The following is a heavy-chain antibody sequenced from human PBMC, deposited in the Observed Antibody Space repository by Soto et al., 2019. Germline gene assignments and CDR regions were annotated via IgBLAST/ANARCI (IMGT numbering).Heavy chain of an antibody. Sequence: ASVKVSCKASGYTFTSYDINWVRQATGQGLEWMGWMNPNSGNTAYAQKFQGRVTMTRNTSISTAYMELSSLRSEDTAVYYCAVAMTTVTTYDYWGQGTLVTVSS. J-gene: IGHJ4*02. CDR1: GYTFTSYD. CDR3: AVAMTTVTTYDY. D-gene: IGHD4-17*01. V-gene: IGHV1-8*01. CDR2: MNPNSGNT.